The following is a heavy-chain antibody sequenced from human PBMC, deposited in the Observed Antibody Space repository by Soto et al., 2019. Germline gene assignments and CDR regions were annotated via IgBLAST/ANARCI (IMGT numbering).Heavy chain of an antibody. CDR1: GFTFDDYA. Sequence: EVQLVESGGGLVQPGRSLRLSCAASGFTFDDYAMHWVRQAPGKGLEWVSGISWNSGSIGYADSVKGRFTISRDNAKNSLYLQMNSLRAEDTALYYCAKETGSSWGQGTLVTVSS. D-gene: IGHD3-10*01. CDR2: ISWNSGSI. J-gene: IGHJ4*02. V-gene: IGHV3-9*01. CDR3: AKETGSS.